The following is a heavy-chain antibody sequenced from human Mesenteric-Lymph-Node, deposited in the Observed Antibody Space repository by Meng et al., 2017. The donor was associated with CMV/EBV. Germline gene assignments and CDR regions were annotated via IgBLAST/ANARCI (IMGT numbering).Heavy chain of an antibody. J-gene: IGHJ4*02. Sequence: NNITRNERKRVGKENGKGMERKGWMNKNRGKKGYEKKYKGRVTMTRNNYIRTAYMELSSLRSEDTAVYYCARARGYCSSTSCYWCDYWGQGTLVTVSS. CDR3: ARARGYCSSTSCYWCDY. CDR1: NNITRNE. CDR2: MNKNRGKK. D-gene: IGHD2-2*01. V-gene: IGHV1-8*01.